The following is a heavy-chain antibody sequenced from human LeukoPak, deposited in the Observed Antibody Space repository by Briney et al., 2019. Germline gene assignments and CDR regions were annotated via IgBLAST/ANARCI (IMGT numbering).Heavy chain of an antibody. J-gene: IGHJ4*02. V-gene: IGHV3-15*01. CDR3: TTDYVWGTYRYFDY. Sequence: GGSLRLSCAASGFTFNNAWMSWVRQAPGKGLEWVGRIKSKTHGGTTDYAAPVKGRFTISRDDSKNTLYLQMNSLKTEDTAVYYCTTDYVWGTYRYFDYWGQGTLVTVSS. CDR2: IKSKTHGGTT. CDR1: GFTFNNAW. D-gene: IGHD3-16*02.